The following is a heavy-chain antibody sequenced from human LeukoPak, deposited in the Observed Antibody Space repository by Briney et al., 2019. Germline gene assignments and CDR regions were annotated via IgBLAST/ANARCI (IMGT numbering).Heavy chain of an antibody. CDR1: GYTFTGYY. D-gene: IGHD3-22*01. CDR3: ARVDDSMIVVGDY. V-gene: IGHV1-2*02. J-gene: IGHJ4*02. Sequence: ASVKVSRKASGYTFTGYYMHWVRQAPGQGLEWMGWINPNSGGTNYAQKFQGRVTMARDTSISTAYMELSRLRSDDTAVYYCARVDDSMIVVGDYWGQGTLVTVSS. CDR2: INPNSGGT.